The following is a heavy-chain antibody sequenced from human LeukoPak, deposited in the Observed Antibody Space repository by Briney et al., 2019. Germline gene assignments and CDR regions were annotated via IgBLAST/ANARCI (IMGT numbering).Heavy chain of an antibody. V-gene: IGHV3-23*01. CDR1: GFTFNTYA. D-gene: IGHD6-19*01. CDR2: IFGSGGSA. CDR3: AKTTTGYSSGRYPGWPADS. Sequence: GGSLRLSCAASGFTFNTYAMYWVRQAPGKGLEWVSGIFGSGGSAHYADSVKGRFAISRDNSKNTVYLQMNSLRAEDTAVYYCAKTTTGYSSGRYPGWPADSWGQGALVTVSS. J-gene: IGHJ4*02.